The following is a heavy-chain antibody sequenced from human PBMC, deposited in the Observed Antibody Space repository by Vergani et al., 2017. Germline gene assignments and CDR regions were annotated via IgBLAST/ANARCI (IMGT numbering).Heavy chain of an antibody. Sequence: QVQLVQSGAELKKPGASVKVSCKTSGYTFINFGITWVRQAPGQGLEWMGWISPYNGNTNFTQKFQGRLTMTTDTSTRTAYMELRSLRSDDTALYYCAGTYVFSLVGTTGGRPPIDFWGQGTLVTVSS. CDR1: GYTFINFG. J-gene: IGHJ4*02. CDR3: AGTYVFSLVGTTGGRPPIDF. V-gene: IGHV1-18*01. CDR2: ISPYNGNT. D-gene: IGHD1-26*01.